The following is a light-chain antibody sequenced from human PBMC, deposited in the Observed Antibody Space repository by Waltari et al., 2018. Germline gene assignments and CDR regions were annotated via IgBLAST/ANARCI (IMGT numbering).Light chain of an antibody. Sequence: ETVMTQSPATLSVSPGERVILSCRASQTIRSDLAWYQQKPGQSPRLLIYGASTRATAIPARFRGRWSRTEFNLTNSSLQSEDCAFYYWQQNDHWPPAFGPGTKVDVK. J-gene: IGKJ3*01. CDR3: QQNDHWPPA. CDR2: GAS. V-gene: IGKV3-15*01. CDR1: QTIRSD.